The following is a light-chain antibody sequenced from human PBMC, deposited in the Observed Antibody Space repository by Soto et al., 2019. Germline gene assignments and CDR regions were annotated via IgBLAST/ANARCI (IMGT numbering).Light chain of an antibody. CDR3: QQYYNTPWT. CDR2: WAS. Sequence: DIVMTQSPDSLAVSLGARATINCKSSQSVLYSSNNKNYLAWYQQKPGQPPNLLIYWASTRESGVPDRFSSSGSGTNFTLTISSLQAEDVAVYYCQQYYNTPWTFGQGTKVEIK. CDR1: QSVLYSSNNKNY. J-gene: IGKJ1*01. V-gene: IGKV4-1*01.